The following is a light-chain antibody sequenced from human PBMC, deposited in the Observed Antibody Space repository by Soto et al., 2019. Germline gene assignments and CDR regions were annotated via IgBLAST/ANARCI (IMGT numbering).Light chain of an antibody. CDR3: QQYNNWPPYT. CDR2: GAS. J-gene: IGKJ2*01. CDR1: QSVSSN. Sequence: EIVMTQSPATLSVSPGERATLSCRASQSVSSNLAWYQQKPGQAPRLLIYGASTRATGIPARFSGSGSGTEFTLTISSLQSEDFAVYYCQQYNNWPPYTCGQGTNLEIQ. V-gene: IGKV3-15*01.